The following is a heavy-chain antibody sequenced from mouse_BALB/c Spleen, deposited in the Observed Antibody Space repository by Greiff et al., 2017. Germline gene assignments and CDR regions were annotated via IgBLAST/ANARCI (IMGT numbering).Heavy chain of an antibody. CDR1: GFTFSDYG. Sequence: EVQVEESGGGLVQPGASRKLSCAASGFTFSDYGMEWVRQAPGKGPEWVALISNLANSIYYADTVTGRFTISRENAKNTLYLEMSSLRSEDTAVYYCARRSGNAMDYWGKGTAVTVSS. D-gene: IGHD1-3*01. J-gene: IGHJ4*01. CDR3: ARRSGNAMDY. CDR2: ISNLANSI. V-gene: IGHV5-15*02.